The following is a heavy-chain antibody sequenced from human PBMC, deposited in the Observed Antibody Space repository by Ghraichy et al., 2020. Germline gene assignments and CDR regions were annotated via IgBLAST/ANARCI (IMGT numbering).Heavy chain of an antibody. D-gene: IGHD5-18*01. Sequence: GGALRLSCGASGFSVSSNFMSWVRQAPGKGLEWVSVLHSSGLTYVAESVRGRFTISRDNSKNILYLKMNSLRVEDTAVYFCATSPTRLTASDYWGQGTLVTVS. CDR3: ATSPTRLTASDY. CDR1: GFSVSSNF. CDR2: LHSSGLT. J-gene: IGHJ4*02. V-gene: IGHV3-53*01.